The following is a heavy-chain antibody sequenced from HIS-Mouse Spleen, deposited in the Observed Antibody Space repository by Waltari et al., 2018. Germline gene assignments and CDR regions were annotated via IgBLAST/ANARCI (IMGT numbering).Heavy chain of an antibody. CDR3: ARDHWERTDAFDI. CDR1: GGSISSSSYY. Sequence: QLQLQESGPGLVKPSETLSLTCTVSGGSISSSSYYWGWHRQPPGKGLDGIGSIYYSGRTYYNPSLKSRVTISVETSKNQFSLKLSSVTAADTAVYYCARDHWERTDAFDIWGQGTMVTVSS. J-gene: IGHJ3*02. V-gene: IGHV4-39*07. CDR2: IYYSGRT. D-gene: IGHD1-1*01.